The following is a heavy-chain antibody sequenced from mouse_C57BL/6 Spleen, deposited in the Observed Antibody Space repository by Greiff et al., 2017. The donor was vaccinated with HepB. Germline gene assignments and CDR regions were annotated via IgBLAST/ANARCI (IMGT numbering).Heavy chain of an antibody. Sequence: EVQRVESGGGLVQPGGSLKLSCAASGFTFSDYGMAWVRQAPRKGPEWVASISNLAYSIYYADTVTGRFTISRGNAKNTLYLEMSSLRSEDTAMYYCARQEYDYDDGAWFAYWGQGTLVTVSA. D-gene: IGHD2-4*01. V-gene: IGHV5-15*01. J-gene: IGHJ3*01. CDR3: ARQEYDYDDGAWFAY. CDR1: GFTFSDYG. CDR2: ISNLAYSI.